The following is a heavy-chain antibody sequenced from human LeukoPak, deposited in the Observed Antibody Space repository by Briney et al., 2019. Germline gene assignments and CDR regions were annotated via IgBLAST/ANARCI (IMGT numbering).Heavy chain of an antibody. CDR2: IYTSGST. CDR3: ARDQVGATRDYFDY. J-gene: IGHJ4*02. Sequence: PSETLSLTCTVSGGSISSYYWSWIRQPAGKGLEWIGRIYTSGSTNYNPSLESRVTMSVDTSKNQFSLKLSSVTAADTAVYYCARDQVGATRDYFDYWGQGTLVTVSS. D-gene: IGHD1-26*01. V-gene: IGHV4-4*07. CDR1: GGSISSYY.